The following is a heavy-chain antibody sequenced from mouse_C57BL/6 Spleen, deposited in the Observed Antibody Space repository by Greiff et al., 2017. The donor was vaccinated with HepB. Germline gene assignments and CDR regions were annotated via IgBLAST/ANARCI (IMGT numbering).Heavy chain of an antibody. D-gene: IGHD2-5*01. CDR1: GFNIKNTY. V-gene: IGHV14-3*01. CDR2: IDPANGNT. J-gene: IGHJ3*01. Sequence: VHVKQSVAELVRPGASVKLSCTASGFNIKNTYMHWVKQRPEQGLEWIGRIDPANGNTKYAPKFQGKATITADTSSNTAYLQLSSLTSEDTAIYYCARGAYYSNYVFAYWGQGTLVTVSA. CDR3: ARGAYYSNYVFAY.